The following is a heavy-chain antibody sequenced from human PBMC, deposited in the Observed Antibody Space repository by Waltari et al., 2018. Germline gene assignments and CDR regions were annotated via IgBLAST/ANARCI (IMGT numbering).Heavy chain of an antibody. V-gene: IGHV4-61*02. D-gene: IGHD5-12*01. CDR1: GASLSSGSYC. CDR3: ARDSGYNFLYYFDL. CDR2: CCTSGTS. J-gene: IGHJ4*02. Sequence: QVQLQESGPGLVKPSQTLSLTCTVAGASLSSGSYCWTWIRQPAGKTLEWVGRCCTSGTSNSNPSLKSRVTVSVDTSKNQFSLRLTSVTAADTAVYYCARDSGYNFLYYFDLWGQGVRVTVSS.